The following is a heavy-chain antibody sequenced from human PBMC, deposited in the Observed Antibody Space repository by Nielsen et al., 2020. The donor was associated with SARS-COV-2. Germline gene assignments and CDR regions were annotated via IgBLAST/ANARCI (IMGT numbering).Heavy chain of an antibody. CDR1: GFTFSSYG. CDR2: ISYDGSNK. J-gene: IGHJ4*02. CDR3: AKDPFSY. Sequence: GESLKISCAASGFTFSSYGMHWVRQAPGKGLEWVAVISYDGSNKYYADSVKGRFTISRDNSKSTLYLQMNSLRAEDTAVYYCAKDPFSYWGQGTLVTVSS. V-gene: IGHV3-30*18.